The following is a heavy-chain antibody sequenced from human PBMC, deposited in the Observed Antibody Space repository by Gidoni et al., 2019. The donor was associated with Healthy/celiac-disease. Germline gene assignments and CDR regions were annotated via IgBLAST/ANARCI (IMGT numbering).Heavy chain of an antibody. D-gene: IGHD3-10*01. Sequence: CAASGFTFSSYWMSWVRQAPGKGLEWVANIKQDGSEKYYVDSVKGRFTISRDNAKNSLYLQMNSLRAEDTAVYYCARESSSGSYYIDYWGQGTLVTVSS. V-gene: IGHV3-7*01. CDR3: ARESSSGSYYIDY. CDR2: IKQDGSEK. J-gene: IGHJ4*02. CDR1: GFTFSSYW.